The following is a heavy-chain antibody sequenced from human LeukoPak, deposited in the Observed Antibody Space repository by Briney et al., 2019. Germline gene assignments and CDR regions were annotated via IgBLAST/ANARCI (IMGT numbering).Heavy chain of an antibody. J-gene: IGHJ6*02. CDR1: GFTFSSYD. CDR2: IGTAGDT. CDR3: ARGLSGFGELSCYYGMDV. D-gene: IGHD3-10*01. V-gene: IGHV3-13*01. Sequence: PGGSLRLSCAASGFTFSSYDMHWVRQATGKGLEWVSAIGTAGDTYYPGSVKGRFTISRENAKNSLYLQMNSLRAGDTAVYYCARGLSGFGELSCYYGMDVWGQGTTVTVSS.